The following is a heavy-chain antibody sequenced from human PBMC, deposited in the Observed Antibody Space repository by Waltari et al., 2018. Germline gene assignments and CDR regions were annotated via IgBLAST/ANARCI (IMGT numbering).Heavy chain of an antibody. CDR3: AVTTMTGEIDS. D-gene: IGHD3-16*01. V-gene: IGHV1-69-2*01. CDR1: GYSFTDYY. Sequence: EVHLVQSGAAAKKPGATVKISCKASGYSFTDYYMHWVRQAPGKGLEWMGRIDPEDDEIIYAEKFQGRITISADTSTDTAYMELSSLRSDDTAVYYCAVTTMTGEIDSWGQGTQVTVSS. CDR2: IDPEDDEI. J-gene: IGHJ4*02.